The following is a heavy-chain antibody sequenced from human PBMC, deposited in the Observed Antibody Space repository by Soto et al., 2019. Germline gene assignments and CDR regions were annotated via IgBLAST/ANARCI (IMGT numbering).Heavy chain of an antibody. D-gene: IGHD3-10*02. CDR2: IIPVFGRT. CDR1: GGTFRSNA. CDR3: ARERGLTASTLFGY. V-gene: IGHV1-69*01. J-gene: IGHJ4*02. Sequence: VQLVQSGAEVKKPGSAVKVSCKASGGTFRSNAFSWVRQAPGQGLEWMGGIIPVFGRTNYPQKFQGRVTVTADESTSTVYMELSSLRSEDTAIYYCARERGLTASTLFGYWGQGTVVTVS.